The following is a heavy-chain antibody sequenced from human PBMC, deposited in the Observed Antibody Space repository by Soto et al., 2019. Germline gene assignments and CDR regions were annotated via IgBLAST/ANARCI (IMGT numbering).Heavy chain of an antibody. CDR1: GGSISSGGYY. J-gene: IGHJ3*02. Sequence: QVQLQESGPGLVKPSQTLSLTCTVSGGSISSGGYYWSWIRQHPGKGLEWIGYIYYSGSTYYNPSLKSRVTISVDTSKNQFSLKLSSVTAADTAVYYCAIMQIYYYDSSGYLEAFDIWGQGTMVTVSS. D-gene: IGHD3-22*01. CDR3: AIMQIYYYDSSGYLEAFDI. CDR2: IYYSGST. V-gene: IGHV4-31*03.